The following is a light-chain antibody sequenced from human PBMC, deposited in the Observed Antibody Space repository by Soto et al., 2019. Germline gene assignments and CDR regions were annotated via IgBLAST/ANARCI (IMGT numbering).Light chain of an antibody. Sequence: DIQMTQSPSSLSASVRDIVSITCQASQNINNYLNWYQQKPGRAPKLLIYDASNLEAGVPSRFRGSGSGTDFTFTISRLQPEDIATYYCQQYENLPTFGQGTRLEIK. CDR1: QNINNY. CDR3: QQYENLPT. J-gene: IGKJ5*01. V-gene: IGKV1-33*01. CDR2: DAS.